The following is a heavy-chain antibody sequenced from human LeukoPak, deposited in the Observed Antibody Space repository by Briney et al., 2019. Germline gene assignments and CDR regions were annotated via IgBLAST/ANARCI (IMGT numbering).Heavy chain of an antibody. CDR1: GYTFTGYY. D-gene: IGHD3-3*01. CDR3: ARAGDIRFLEWLSIPPHRTPRYYYYYGMDV. Sequence: ASVKVSCKASGYTFTGYYMHWVRQATGQGLEWMGWMNPNSGNTGYAQKFQGRVTMTRNTSISTAYMELSSLGSEDTAVYYCARAGDIRFLEWLSIPPHRTPRYYYYYGMDVWGQGTTVTVSS. V-gene: IGHV1-8*02. J-gene: IGHJ6*02. CDR2: MNPNSGNT.